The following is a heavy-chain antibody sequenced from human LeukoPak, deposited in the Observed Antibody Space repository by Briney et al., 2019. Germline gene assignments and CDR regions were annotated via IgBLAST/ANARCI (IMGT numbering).Heavy chain of an antibody. CDR1: GDSITNYY. CDR3: ARENNYCANNSCPRALDQ. CDR2: IYHSGVS. Sequence: PSETLSLTCTVSGDSITNYYWSWIRQPPGKGLEWIGYIYHSGVSKDNPSLKGRVTLSVDTSKNQFSLRLNSVTAADTAVYFCARENNYCANNSCPRALDQWGQGRLVTVSS. D-gene: IGHD4/OR15-4a*01. V-gene: IGHV4-59*01. J-gene: IGHJ4*02.